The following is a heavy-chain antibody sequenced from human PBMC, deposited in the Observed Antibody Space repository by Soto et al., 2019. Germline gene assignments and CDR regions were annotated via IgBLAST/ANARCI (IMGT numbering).Heavy chain of an antibody. CDR1: GFTFSSYG. V-gene: IGHV3-33*06. Sequence: GSLRLSCAASGFTFSSYGMHWVRQAPGKGLEWVAVIWYDGSNKYYADSVKGRFTISRDNSKNTLYLQMNSLRAEDTAVYYCAKDFPRTREYSSSSRFFSGYRCYYDGMDFCRKGTSVPVSS. J-gene: IGHJ6*04. CDR2: IWYDGSNK. D-gene: IGHD6-6*01. CDR3: AKDFPRTREYSSSSRFFSGYRCYYDGMDF.